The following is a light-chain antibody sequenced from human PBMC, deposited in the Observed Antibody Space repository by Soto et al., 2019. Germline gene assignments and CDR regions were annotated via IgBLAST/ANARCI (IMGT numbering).Light chain of an antibody. CDR3: CAYTTSNTRQIV. J-gene: IGLJ1*01. V-gene: IGLV2-14*03. CDR2: DVS. Sequence: QSALTQPASVSGSPGQSITISCTGTSSDVGGYNYVSWYQHNPGKAPKPMIYDVSNRPSGVSNRFSGSKSGNTASLTISGLQPEDEADYYCCAYTTSNTRQIVFGTGTKVTVL. CDR1: SSDVGGYNY.